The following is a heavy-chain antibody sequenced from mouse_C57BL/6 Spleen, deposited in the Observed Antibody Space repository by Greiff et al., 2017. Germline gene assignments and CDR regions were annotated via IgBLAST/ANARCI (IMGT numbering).Heavy chain of an antibody. Sequence: QVQLKQPGAELVKPGASVKLSCKASGYTFTSYWMHWVKQRPGQGLEWIGMIHPNSGSTNYNEKFKSKATLTVDKSSSTAYMQLSSLTSEDSAVYYCVYSNYEDYFDYWGQGTTLTVSS. D-gene: IGHD2-5*01. V-gene: IGHV1-64*01. CDR1: GYTFTSYW. J-gene: IGHJ2*01. CDR2: IHPNSGST. CDR3: VYSNYEDYFDY.